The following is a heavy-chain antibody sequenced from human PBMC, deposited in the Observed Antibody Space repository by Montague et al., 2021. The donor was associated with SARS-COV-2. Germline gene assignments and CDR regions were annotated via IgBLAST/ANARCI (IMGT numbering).Heavy chain of an antibody. CDR3: ARRVHPDIGSDGIDD. D-gene: IGHD2-15*01. CDR1: SDSIRSSSYY. CDR2: IYYGGST. V-gene: IGHV4-39*02. J-gene: IGHJ6*02. Sequence: SETLSLTCSVASDSIRSSSYYWGWIRQPPGRGLEWIGSIYYGGSTYYNPSFKSRVTISVDTSKTHFSLKLRSVTAADTAVYSCARRVHPDIGSDGIDDWGQGTTVAVSS.